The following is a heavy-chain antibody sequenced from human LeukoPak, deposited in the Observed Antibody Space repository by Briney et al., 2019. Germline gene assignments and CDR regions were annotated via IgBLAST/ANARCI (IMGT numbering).Heavy chain of an antibody. CDR2: ISGSGDNT. D-gene: IGHD2-2*01. Sequence: GGSLRLSCAASGLTFRMYAMSWVRQAPGKGLEWVSSISGSGDNTYYADSVKGRFTISGDNSKNTLYLQMNSLRAEDTAVYYCAKDLGVRGYCSSTSCVGYAFDIWGQGTMVTVSS. CDR3: AKDLGVRGYCSSTSCVGYAFDI. V-gene: IGHV3-23*01. J-gene: IGHJ3*02. CDR1: GLTFRMYA.